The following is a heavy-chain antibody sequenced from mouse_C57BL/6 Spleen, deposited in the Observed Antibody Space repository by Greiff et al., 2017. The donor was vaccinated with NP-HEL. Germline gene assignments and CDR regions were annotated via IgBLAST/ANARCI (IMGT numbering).Heavy chain of an antibody. Sequence: EVQGVESGGGLVKPGGSLKLSCAASGFTFSSYTMSWVRQTPEKRLEWVATISGGGGNTYYPDSVKGRFTISRDNAKNTLYLQMSSLRSEDTALYYCARQFYYYGSSHEAWFAYWGQGTLVTVSA. J-gene: IGHJ3*01. CDR2: ISGGGGNT. V-gene: IGHV5-9*01. CDR1: GFTFSSYT. CDR3: ARQFYYYGSSHEAWFAY. D-gene: IGHD1-1*01.